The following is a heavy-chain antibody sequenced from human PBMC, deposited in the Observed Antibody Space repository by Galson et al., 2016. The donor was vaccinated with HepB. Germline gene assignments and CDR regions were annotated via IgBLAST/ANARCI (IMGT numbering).Heavy chain of an antibody. D-gene: IGHD2-15*01. CDR2: IDSYGTGT. CDR3: ARVRGLYCSIGNCFPLHFDY. CDR1: GFTFSSYW. V-gene: IGHV3-74*01. Sequence: SLRLSCAASGFTFSSYWMHWVRQAPGKGLVWVSRIDSYGTGTSYADSVKGRFTISRDNAKNTLYLQMNSLTAEDTAVYYCARVRGLYCSIGNCFPLHFDYWGQGTLVTVSS. J-gene: IGHJ4*02.